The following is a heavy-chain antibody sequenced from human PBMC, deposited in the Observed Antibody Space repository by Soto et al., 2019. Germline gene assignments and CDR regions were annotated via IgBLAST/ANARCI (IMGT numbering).Heavy chain of an antibody. CDR3: ANKREDTADYYYYGMDV. D-gene: IGHD1-26*01. CDR1: GFTFSSYW. J-gene: IGHJ6*02. CDR2: ISYDGSNK. Sequence: GGSLRLSCAASGFTFSSYWMHWVRQAPGKGLEWVAVISYDGSNKYYADSVKGRFTISRDNSKNTLYLQMNSLRAEDTAVYYCANKREDTADYYYYGMDVWGQGTTVTVSS. V-gene: IGHV3-30*18.